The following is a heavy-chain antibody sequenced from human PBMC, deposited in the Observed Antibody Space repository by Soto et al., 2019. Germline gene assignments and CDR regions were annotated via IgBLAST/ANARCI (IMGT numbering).Heavy chain of an antibody. CDR3: VRRGGIAARPESGDYYYYYMDV. D-gene: IGHD6-6*01. V-gene: IGHV5-51*01. Sequence: GESLKISCKGSGYSFTSYWIGWVRQMPGKGLEWMGIIYPGDSDTRYSPSFQGQVTISADKSISTAYLQWSSLKASDTAMYYCVRRGGIAARPESGDYYYYYMDVWGKGTTVTVSS. CDR2: IYPGDSDT. J-gene: IGHJ6*03. CDR1: GYSFTSYW.